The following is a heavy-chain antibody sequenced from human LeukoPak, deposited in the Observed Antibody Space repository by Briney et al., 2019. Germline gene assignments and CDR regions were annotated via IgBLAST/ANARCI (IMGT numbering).Heavy chain of an antibody. CDR1: GFTFSSYA. CDR3: AKDPMKKLGSLEAAKPPRGLDV. J-gene: IGHJ6*02. V-gene: IGHV3-23*01. Sequence: PGGSLRLSCAASGFTFSSYAMSWVRQAPGKGLEWVSAISGSGGSTYYADSVKGRFTISRDNSKNTVYLQMNSLRAEDTAVYYCAKDPMKKLGSLEAAKPPRGLDVWGQGTTVTVSS. D-gene: IGHD1-26*01. CDR2: ISGSGGST.